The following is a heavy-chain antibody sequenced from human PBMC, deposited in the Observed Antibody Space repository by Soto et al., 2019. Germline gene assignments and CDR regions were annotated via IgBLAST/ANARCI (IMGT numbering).Heavy chain of an antibody. CDR2: ISAYNGNT. Sequence: ASVKVSCKASGYTFTSYGISWVRQAPGQGLEWMGWISAYNGNTNYAQKLQGRVTMTTDTSTSTAYMELRSLRSDDKAVYYCARDNILLWFGELLAPPDYFDYWGQGTLVTVSS. CDR1: GYTFTSYG. CDR3: ARDNILLWFGELLAPPDYFDY. J-gene: IGHJ4*02. V-gene: IGHV1-18*01. D-gene: IGHD3-10*01.